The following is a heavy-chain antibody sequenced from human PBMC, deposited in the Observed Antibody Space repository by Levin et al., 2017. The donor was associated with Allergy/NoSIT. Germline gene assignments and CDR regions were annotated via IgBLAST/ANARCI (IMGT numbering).Heavy chain of an antibody. CDR1: GFTFSSYA. V-gene: IGHV3-23*01. D-gene: IGHD3-3*01. CDR2: ISGSGGST. J-gene: IGHJ4*02. Sequence: PGGSLRLSCAASGFTFSSYAMSWVRQAPGKGLEWVSAISGSGGSTYYADSVKGRFTISRDNSKNTLYLQMNSLRAEDTAVYYCAKTYKDYDFWSGYTYYFDYWGQGTLVTVSS. CDR3: AKTYKDYDFWSGYTYYFDY.